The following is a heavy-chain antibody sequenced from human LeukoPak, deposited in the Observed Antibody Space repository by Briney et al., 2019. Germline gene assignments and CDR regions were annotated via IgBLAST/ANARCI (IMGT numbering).Heavy chain of an antibody. Sequence: GASVKVSCKASGYTFSDYYLHWVRLAPGQGLEWMGRISPNSGGTDYAQKFQGKVTMTRDASISTVYMDLNRLRSDDTAIYYRARQLETTSWFDYWGQGTLVIVSS. CDR3: ARQLETTSWFDY. CDR1: GYTFSDYY. CDR2: ISPNSGGT. V-gene: IGHV1-2*06. D-gene: IGHD2-2*01. J-gene: IGHJ4*02.